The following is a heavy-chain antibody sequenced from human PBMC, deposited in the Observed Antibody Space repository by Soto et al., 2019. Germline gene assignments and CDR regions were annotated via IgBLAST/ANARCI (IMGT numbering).Heavy chain of an antibody. D-gene: IGHD3-22*01. V-gene: IGHV4-31*03. Sequence: PSETLSLTCTVSGGSISSGGYYWNWIRQHPGKGLEWIGYTYYSGNTYYNPSLKSRVTMSVDTSKNQFSLRLSSVTAADTAVYYCARDPHYTDSNGYYVSSGNFDSWGQGILVTVSS. CDR3: ARDPHYTDSNGYYVSSGNFDS. J-gene: IGHJ4*02. CDR1: GGSISSGGYY. CDR2: TYYSGNT.